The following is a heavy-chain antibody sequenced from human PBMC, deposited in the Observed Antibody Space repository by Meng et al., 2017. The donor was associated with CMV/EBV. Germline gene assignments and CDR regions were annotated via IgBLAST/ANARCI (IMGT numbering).Heavy chain of an antibody. Sequence: GGSLRLSCTGSGFNFETYAMHWVRQAPGKGLEWVSSISRNSGNVGYADSVEGRFTISRDNAKKSVYLQMNSLRPEDTALYYCAKGPGYQAAKFYFDYWGQGTLVTVSS. CDR1: GFNFETYA. CDR3: AKGPGYQAAKFYFDY. J-gene: IGHJ4*02. CDR2: ISRNSGNV. D-gene: IGHD6-25*01. V-gene: IGHV3-9*01.